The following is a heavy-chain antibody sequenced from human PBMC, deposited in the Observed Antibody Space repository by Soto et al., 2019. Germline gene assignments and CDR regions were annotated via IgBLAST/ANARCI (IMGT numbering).Heavy chain of an antibody. J-gene: IGHJ4*02. D-gene: IGHD3-22*01. Sequence: PGGALRPSCPASGFTVSRYAMSWVRQAPGKGLEWVSDISGSGGSTHYADSVKGRSTISRDNSKNTLHLQVNSLRGEDTAVYYCAKEADISGYYPDYWGQGT. CDR2: ISGSGGST. CDR3: AKEADISGYYPDY. CDR1: GFTVSRYA. V-gene: IGHV3-23*01.